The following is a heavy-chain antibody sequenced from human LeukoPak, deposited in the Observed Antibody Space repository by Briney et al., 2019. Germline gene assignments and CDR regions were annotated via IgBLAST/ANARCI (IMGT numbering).Heavy chain of an antibody. CDR2: ISDTGNT. J-gene: IGHJ4*02. V-gene: IGHV3-23*01. D-gene: IGHD2-15*01. CDR1: GFTFSSHA. CDR3: AKAPVTTCRGAFCYPFDY. Sequence: PGGSLRLSCAASGFTFSSHAMSWVRQAPGKGLEWVSAISDTGNTYHADSVKGRFTISRDSSKNTLFLQMNRLRPEDAAVYYCAKAPVTTCRGAFCYPFDYWGLGTLVTVSS.